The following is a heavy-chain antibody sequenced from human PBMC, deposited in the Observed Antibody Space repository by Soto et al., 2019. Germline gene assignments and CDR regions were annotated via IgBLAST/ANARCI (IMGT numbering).Heavy chain of an antibody. D-gene: IGHD2-2*01. J-gene: IGHJ2*01. Sequence: QVQLQESGPGLVRASGTLSLTCAVSGDSISSNRWWSWVRQPPGKGLEWIGEIYHSGTTNYNPSLKSRVTISVDKSKNQFSLNLNSVTAADTAVYYCATGGSYSTTGCLYWYLDLWGRGTLVSVSS. V-gene: IGHV4-4*02. CDR3: ATGGSYSTTGCLYWYLDL. CDR2: IYHSGTT. CDR1: GDSISSNRW.